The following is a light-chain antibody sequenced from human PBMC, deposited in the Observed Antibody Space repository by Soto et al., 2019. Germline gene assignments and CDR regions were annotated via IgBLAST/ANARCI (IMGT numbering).Light chain of an antibody. CDR2: GNS. J-gene: IGLJ1*01. V-gene: IGLV1-40*01. CDR3: QSYDSSLSGYV. Sequence: QSVRTQPPSVSGAPGQRVTISCTGSSSNIGAGYDVHWYQQLPGTAPKLLIYGNSNRPSGVPDRFSGSKSGTSASLAITGLQAEDEADYYCQSYDSSLSGYVFGTGTKLTFL. CDR1: SSNIGAGYD.